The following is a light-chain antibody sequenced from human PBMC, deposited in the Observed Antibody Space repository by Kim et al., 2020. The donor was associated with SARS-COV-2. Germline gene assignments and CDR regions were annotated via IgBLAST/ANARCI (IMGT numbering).Light chain of an antibody. CDR2: DAS. J-gene: IGKJ5*01. V-gene: IGKV3-11*01. Sequence: EIVLTQSPATLSLSPGERATLSCRASQSVSTYLAWYQQKPGQAPRLLIYDASNRATGIPARFSGSGSGTDFTLTISSLEPEDFAIYYCQQRSNWPPITFGPGTRLVIK. CDR1: QSVSTY. CDR3: QQRSNWPPIT.